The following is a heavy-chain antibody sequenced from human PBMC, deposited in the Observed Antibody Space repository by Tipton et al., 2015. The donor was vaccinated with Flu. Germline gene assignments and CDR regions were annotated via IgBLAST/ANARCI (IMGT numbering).Heavy chain of an antibody. CDR3: ARDGSPYYYGSGSYLGPSDFGY. V-gene: IGHV3-30*04. CDR2: ISYDGSNK. Sequence: SLRLSCAASGFTFSSYAMHWVRQAPGKGLEWVAVISYDGSNKYYADSVKGRFTISRDNAKNSLYLQMNSLRAEDTAVYYCARDGSPYYYGSGSYLGPSDFGYWGQGTLVPVSS. D-gene: IGHD3-10*01. J-gene: IGHJ4*02. CDR1: GFTFSSYA.